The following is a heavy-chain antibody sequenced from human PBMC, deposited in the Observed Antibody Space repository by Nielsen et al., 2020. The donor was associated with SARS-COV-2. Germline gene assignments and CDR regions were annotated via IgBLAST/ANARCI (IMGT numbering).Heavy chain of an antibody. V-gene: IGHV4-59*01. D-gene: IGHD6-19*01. Sequence: SETLSLTCTVSGGSISSYYWSWIRQPPGKGLEWIGYIYYSGSTYYNPSLKSRVTISIDTSKNHFSLRLSSVTAADTAFYYCARVSSSGWYTLDNWGQGTLVSVSS. CDR3: ARVSSSGWYTLDN. CDR2: IYYSGST. CDR1: GGSISSYY. J-gene: IGHJ4*02.